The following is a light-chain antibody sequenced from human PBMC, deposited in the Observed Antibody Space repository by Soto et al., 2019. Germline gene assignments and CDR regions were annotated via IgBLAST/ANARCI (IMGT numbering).Light chain of an antibody. Sequence: EIGLTQSPGTLSLSPGERATLSCRASQSVSSSYLAWYQQNRGQAPRLLIYGASSRAPGIPDRFGGSGSGTDFTLTISRLEPEDFAVYYCQQYGSSRWTFGQGTKVEIE. CDR3: QQYGSSRWT. CDR2: GAS. J-gene: IGKJ1*01. V-gene: IGKV3-20*01. CDR1: QSVSSSY.